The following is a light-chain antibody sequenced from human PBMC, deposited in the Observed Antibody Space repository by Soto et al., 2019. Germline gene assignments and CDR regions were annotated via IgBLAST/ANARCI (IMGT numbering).Light chain of an antibody. Sequence: QSALTQPASMSGSPGQSITISCTGTSSDVGGHEFVSWYQHHPGRAPRLIIFEVSHRPSGISNRFSGSKSGNTASLTISGLHTDDEATYYCSSYSSRSTLYVFGSGTKVTVL. CDR1: SSDVGGHEF. J-gene: IGLJ1*01. CDR3: SSYSSRSTLYV. V-gene: IGLV2-14*01. CDR2: EVS.